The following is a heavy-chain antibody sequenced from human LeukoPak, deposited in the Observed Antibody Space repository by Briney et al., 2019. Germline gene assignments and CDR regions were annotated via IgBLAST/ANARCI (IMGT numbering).Heavy chain of an antibody. CDR3: AKDVTYYYDSSGYPGRGY. CDR2: ISGSGGST. Sequence: GGSLRLSCAASGFTFSSYAMTWVRQAPGKGLEWVSAISGSGGSTYYADSVKGRFTISRDNSKNTLYLQMNSLRAEDTAVYYCAKDVTYYYDSSGYPGRGYWGQGTLVTVSS. D-gene: IGHD3-22*01. J-gene: IGHJ4*02. V-gene: IGHV3-23*01. CDR1: GFTFSSYA.